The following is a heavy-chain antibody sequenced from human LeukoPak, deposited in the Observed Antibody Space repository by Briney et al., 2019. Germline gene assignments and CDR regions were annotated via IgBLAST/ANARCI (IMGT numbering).Heavy chain of an antibody. Sequence: GGSLRLSCAASGFTFSSYGMHWVRQAPGKGLEWVAFIRYDGSNKYYADSVKGRFTISRDNSKNTLYLQMNSLRAEDTAVYYCAKDFIVVVPAAISPMDVWGKGTTVTVSS. V-gene: IGHV3-30*02. CDR1: GFTFSSYG. CDR3: AKDFIVVVPAAISPMDV. J-gene: IGHJ6*03. D-gene: IGHD2-2*01. CDR2: IRYDGSNK.